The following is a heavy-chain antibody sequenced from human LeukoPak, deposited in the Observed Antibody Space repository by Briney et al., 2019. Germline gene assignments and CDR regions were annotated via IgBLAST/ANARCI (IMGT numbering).Heavy chain of an antibody. CDR2: ISGSGGST. CDR1: GFTFSSYA. J-gene: IGHJ4*02. V-gene: IGHV3-23*01. Sequence: GGSLRLSCAASGFTFSSYAMSWVRQAPGKGLEWVSVISGSGGSTYYADSVKGRFIISRDNAKNSVYLQMNSLRAEDTAIYYCVRDRGTYRPIDYWGQGTLVTVSS. D-gene: IGHD1-26*01. CDR3: VRDRGTYRPIDY.